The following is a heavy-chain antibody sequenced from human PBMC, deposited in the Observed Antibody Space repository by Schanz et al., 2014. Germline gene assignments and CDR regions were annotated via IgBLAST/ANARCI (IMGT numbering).Heavy chain of an antibody. D-gene: IGHD2-21*01. CDR1: GYTFSNDD. CDR2: ISAYNGNT. CDR3: ARDRLECGAECYSVEVFEI. V-gene: IGHV1-18*01. Sequence: QVQLVQSGAEVKKPGSSMKVSCKASGYTFSNDDINWVRQAPGQGLEWMGWISAYNGNTNYAQKLQGRVTMTTDTSTSTVYMELSGLRSEDTAVYYCARDRLECGAECYSVEVFEIWGQGTLVIVSS. J-gene: IGHJ4*02.